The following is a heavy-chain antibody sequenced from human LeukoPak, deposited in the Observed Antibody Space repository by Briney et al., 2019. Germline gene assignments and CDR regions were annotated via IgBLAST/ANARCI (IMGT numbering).Heavy chain of an antibody. CDR1: GFTFSDYY. Sequence: PGGSLRLPCAASGFTFSDYYMSWIRQAPGKGLEWVSYISSSGSTIYYAYSVKGRITISRDNANNSLYLQMNRLRAEDTAVYYCARGLYYYDSSGPGYFDSWGQGTLVTVSS. CDR2: ISSSGSTI. CDR3: ARGLYYYDSSGPGYFDS. V-gene: IGHV3-11*01. J-gene: IGHJ4*02. D-gene: IGHD3-22*01.